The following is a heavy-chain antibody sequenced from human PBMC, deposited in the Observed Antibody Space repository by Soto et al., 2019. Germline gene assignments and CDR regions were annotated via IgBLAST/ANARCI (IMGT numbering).Heavy chain of an antibody. J-gene: IGHJ4*02. V-gene: IGHV4-4*02. D-gene: IGHD3-10*01. CDR1: GGSISSSYW. CDR3: AGQKATSYYYYLPY. CDR2: IYHSGSA. Sequence: SETLSLTCAVSGGSISSSYWWSWVRQPPGKGLEWIGEIYHSGSANYNPSLKSRVTISVDKSKNQFSLNLSSVTAADTAVYYCAGQKATSYYYYLPYWGQGALVTVSS.